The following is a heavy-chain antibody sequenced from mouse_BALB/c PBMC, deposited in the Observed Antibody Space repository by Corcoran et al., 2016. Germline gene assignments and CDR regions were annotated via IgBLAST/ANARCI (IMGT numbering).Heavy chain of an antibody. CDR2: INTYTGEP. CDR3: ARSATGPFFDY. Sequence: QIQLVQSGPELKKPGETVKISCKASGYTFTNYGMNWVKQAPGKGLKWMGWINTYTGEPTYADDFKGRFAFSLETSASTAYLQINNLKNGDTATYFCARSATGPFFDYWGQGTTLTVSS. CDR1: GYTFTNYG. J-gene: IGHJ2*01. V-gene: IGHV9-3-1*01.